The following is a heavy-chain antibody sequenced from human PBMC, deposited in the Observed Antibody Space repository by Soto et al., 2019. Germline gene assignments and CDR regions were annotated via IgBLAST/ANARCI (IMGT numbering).Heavy chain of an antibody. CDR1: AYTFTGYY. CDR3: ARGPTYYYDSSGYPPTSDFDY. D-gene: IGHD3-22*01. Sequence: SVKVSCKASAYTFTGYYMHWVRQAPGQGLEWMGWINPNSGGTNYAQKFQGRVTMTRDTSISTAYMELSRLRSDDTAVYYCARGPTYYYDSSGYPPTSDFDYWGQGTLVTVSS. V-gene: IGHV1-2*02. J-gene: IGHJ4*02. CDR2: INPNSGGT.